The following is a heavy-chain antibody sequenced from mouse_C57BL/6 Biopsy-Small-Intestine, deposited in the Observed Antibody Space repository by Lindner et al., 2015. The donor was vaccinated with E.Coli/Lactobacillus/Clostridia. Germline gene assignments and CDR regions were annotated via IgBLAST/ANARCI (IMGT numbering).Heavy chain of an antibody. V-gene: IGHV1-81*01. Sequence: SVKVSCKASGGTFSSYAISWVRQAPGQGLEWMGGIIPIFGTANYARKFQGRVTITADESTSTAYMELSSLRSEDTAVYYCARAKDGYNNFDYWGQGTLVTVSS. CDR3: ARAKDGYNNFDY. D-gene: IGHD2-3*01. J-gene: IGHJ4*01. CDR2: IIPIFGTA. CDR1: GGTFSSYA.